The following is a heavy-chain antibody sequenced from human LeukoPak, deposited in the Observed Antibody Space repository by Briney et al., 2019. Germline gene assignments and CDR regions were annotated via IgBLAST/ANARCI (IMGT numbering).Heavy chain of an antibody. CDR1: GFTFSSYW. D-gene: IGHD6-13*01. V-gene: IGHV3-23*01. J-gene: IGHJ6*02. CDR2: FSGRGATA. Sequence: GGSLRLSCAASGFTFSSYWMSWVRQAPGKGLEWVSAFSGRGATAYYADSVRGRFTISRDNSKNTLFLQMDSLGADDTAVYYCAKSSPFGTTWYGAIDVWGHGTTVTVSS. CDR3: AKSSPFGTTWYGAIDV.